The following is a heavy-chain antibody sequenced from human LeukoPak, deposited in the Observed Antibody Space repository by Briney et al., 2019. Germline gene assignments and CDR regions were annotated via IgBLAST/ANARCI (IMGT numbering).Heavy chain of an antibody. J-gene: IGHJ4*02. Sequence: ASVKVSCKASGGTFSSYAISWVRQAPGQGLEWMGGIIPIFGTANYAQKFQGRVTITADESTSTAYMELSSLRSGDTAVYYCARVRSDYDSSGVFDYWGQGTLVTVSS. CDR2: IIPIFGTA. V-gene: IGHV1-69*13. CDR1: GGTFSSYA. CDR3: ARVRSDYDSSGVFDY. D-gene: IGHD3-22*01.